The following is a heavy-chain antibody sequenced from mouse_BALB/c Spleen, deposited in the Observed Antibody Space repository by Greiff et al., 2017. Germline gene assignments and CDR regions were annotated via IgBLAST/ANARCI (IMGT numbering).Heavy chain of an antibody. Sequence: QVQLQQSGPGLVAPSQSLSITCTVSGFSLTSYGVHWVRQPPGKGLEWLGVIWAGGSTNYNSALMSRLSISKDNSKSQVFLKMNSLQTDDTAMYYCARDLNWFAYWGQGTLVTVSA. CDR2: IWAGGST. V-gene: IGHV2-9*02. J-gene: IGHJ3*01. CDR1: GFSLTSYG. CDR3: ARDLNWFAY.